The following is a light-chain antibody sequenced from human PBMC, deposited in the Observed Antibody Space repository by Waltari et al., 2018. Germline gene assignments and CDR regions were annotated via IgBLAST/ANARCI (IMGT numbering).Light chain of an antibody. CDR2: AAS. J-gene: IGKJ1*01. CDR3: LHYNSNPWT. Sequence: DIQMTQSPSSLSASAGERVTITCRASQGISTYLNWYQQKPGKAPKRLIYAASTLESGVPSRFSGSGSGTDFTLTISSLQPEDFATYYCLHYNSNPWTFGQGTKVEIK. CDR1: QGISTY. V-gene: IGKV1-17*01.